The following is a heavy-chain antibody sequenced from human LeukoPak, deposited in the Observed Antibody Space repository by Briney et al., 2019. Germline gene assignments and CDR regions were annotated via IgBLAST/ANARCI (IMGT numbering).Heavy chain of an antibody. Sequence: SETLSLTCTVSGGPISTYYWSWIRQSPGKGLESIGYIYNSGSTNYNPSLRSRVTISLDTSKNQFSLRLSSVTAADTAVYYCARHGSGYSFDYWGQGTLVTVSP. V-gene: IGHV4-59*08. CDR2: IYNSGST. J-gene: IGHJ4*02. CDR3: ARHGSGYSFDY. CDR1: GGPISTYY. D-gene: IGHD5-18*01.